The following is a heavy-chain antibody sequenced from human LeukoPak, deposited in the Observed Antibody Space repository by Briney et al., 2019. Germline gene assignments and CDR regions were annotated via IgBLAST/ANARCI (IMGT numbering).Heavy chain of an antibody. V-gene: IGHV4-59*08. CDR3: ASQSSNDGSNGYYLDY. CDR1: GGSILSYY. J-gene: IGHJ4*02. CDR2: IYYSGST. D-gene: IGHD3-22*01. Sequence: SATLSLTWTVSGGSILSYYWGWIRQPPGKGLEWIGYIYYSGSTNYNPSLKSRVTISVDTSKNQFSLKLSSVTAADTAVYYCASQSSNDGSNGYYLDYWGQGTLVTVSS.